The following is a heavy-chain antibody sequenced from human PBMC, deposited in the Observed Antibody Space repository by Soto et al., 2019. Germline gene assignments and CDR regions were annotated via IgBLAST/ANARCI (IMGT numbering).Heavy chain of an antibody. CDR3: ARGYYLPEYYYYGMDV. Sequence: DSVKVSCKASGYTFTSYGISWVRQAPGQGIEWMGWISAYNGNTNYAQKLQGRVTMTTDTSTSTAYMELRSLRSDDTAVYYCARGYYLPEYYYYGMDVWGQGTTVTVSS. J-gene: IGHJ6*02. V-gene: IGHV1-18*01. CDR2: ISAYNGNT. CDR1: GYTFTSYG. D-gene: IGHD3-10*01.